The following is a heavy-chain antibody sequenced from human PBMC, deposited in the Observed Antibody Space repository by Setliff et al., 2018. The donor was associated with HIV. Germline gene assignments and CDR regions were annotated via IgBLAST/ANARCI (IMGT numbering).Heavy chain of an antibody. CDR2: ISTNGGST. CDR3: ASSGHSYGSDYYYYHYVDV. CDR1: GFTFSRHV. J-gene: IGHJ6*03. Sequence: ALRLSCAASGFTFSRHVMYWVRQAPGKGLEYVAAISTNGGSTYYADSVKGRFTVSRDNSKNRLYLQMDSLRGEDMAVYYCASSGHSYGSDYYYYHYVDVWGKGTTVTVSS. D-gene: IGHD5-18*01. V-gene: IGHV3-64*02.